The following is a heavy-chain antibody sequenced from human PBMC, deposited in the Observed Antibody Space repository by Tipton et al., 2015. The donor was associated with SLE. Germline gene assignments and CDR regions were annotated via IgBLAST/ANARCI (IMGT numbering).Heavy chain of an antibody. CDR1: GFTFDDYA. CDR2: ISWNSGSI. Sequence: SLRLSCAASGFTFDDYAMHWVRQAPGKGLEWVSGISWNSGSIGYADSVKGRFTISRDNSKNTLYLQMNSLRAEDTAVYYCAKGFGSSYGIDYWGQGTLVTVSS. J-gene: IGHJ4*02. CDR3: AKGFGSSYGIDY. D-gene: IGHD6-6*01. V-gene: IGHV3-9*01.